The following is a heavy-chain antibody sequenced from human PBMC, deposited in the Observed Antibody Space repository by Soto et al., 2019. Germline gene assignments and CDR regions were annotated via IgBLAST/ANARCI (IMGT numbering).Heavy chain of an antibody. J-gene: IGHJ6*03. CDR1: GFTFSSYG. V-gene: IGHV3-33*01. Sequence: GGSLRLSCAASGFTFSSYGMHWVRQAPGKGLEWVAVIWYDGSNKYYADSVKGRFTISRDNSKNTLYLQMNSLRAEDTAVYYCARGIMYYDFWSGYYTVWDYYYYMDVWGKGTTVTVSS. D-gene: IGHD3-3*01. CDR3: ARGIMYYDFWSGYYTVWDYYYYMDV. CDR2: IWYDGSNK.